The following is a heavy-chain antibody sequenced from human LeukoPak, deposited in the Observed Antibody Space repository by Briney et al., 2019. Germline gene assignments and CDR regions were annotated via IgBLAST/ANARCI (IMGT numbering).Heavy chain of an antibody. D-gene: IGHD4-17*01. J-gene: IGHJ5*02. V-gene: IGHV1-2*02. CDR3: ARVRYGDYVNWFDP. Sequence: ASVKVSCKASGYTFTGYYMHWVRQAPRQGLEWMGWINPNSGGTNYAQKFQGRVTMTRDTSISTAYMELSRLRSDDTAVYYCARVRYGDYVNWFDPWGQGTLVTVSS. CDR2: INPNSGGT. CDR1: GYTFTGYY.